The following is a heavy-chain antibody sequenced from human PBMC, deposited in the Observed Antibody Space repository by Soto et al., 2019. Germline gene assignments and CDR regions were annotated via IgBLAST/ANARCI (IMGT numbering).Heavy chain of an antibody. Sequence: PSETLSLPCAVYGGSFSGYYWSWLRQPPGKGLEWMGEINHSGSTNYNPALKSRVTISGDTSKNQFSLKLSSVTAADTAVYYCARGSEELGPIYYYYYGMDVWGQGTRVTVSS. CDR1: GGSFSGYY. CDR2: INHSGST. CDR3: ARGSEELGPIYYYYYGMDV. D-gene: IGHD1-26*01. V-gene: IGHV4-34*01. J-gene: IGHJ6*02.